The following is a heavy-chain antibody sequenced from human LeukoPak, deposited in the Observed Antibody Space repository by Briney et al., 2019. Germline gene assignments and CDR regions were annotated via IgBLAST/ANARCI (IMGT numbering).Heavy chain of an antibody. CDR3: ARVVGVSIAAAGAYFDY. V-gene: IGHV3-48*03. CDR2: ISSSGSTI. CDR1: GFTFSSYE. D-gene: IGHD6-13*01. J-gene: IGHJ4*02. Sequence: PGGSLRLSCAASGFTFSSYEMNWVRQAPGKGLEWVSYISSSGSTIYYADSVKGRFTISRDNAKNSLYLQMNSLRAEATAVYYCARVVGVSIAAAGAYFDYWGQGTLVTVSS.